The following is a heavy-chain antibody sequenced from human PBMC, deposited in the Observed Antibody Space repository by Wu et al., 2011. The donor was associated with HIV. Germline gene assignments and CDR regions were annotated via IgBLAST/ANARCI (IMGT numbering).Heavy chain of an antibody. J-gene: IGHJ3*02. CDR1: IHFTGYY. CDR2: INPNSGGT. D-gene: IGHD6-19*01. V-gene: IGHV1-2*02. CDR3: ARARIAVAGTDVFDI. Sequence: QVQRGGEVWGLEVKEAVGRQVKGLLQGFWIHFTGYYIHWVRQAPGQGLEWMGWINPNSGGTNYAQKFQGRVTMTRDTSISTAYMELSRLRSDDTAVYYCARARIAVAGTDVFDIWGQGTMVTVSS.